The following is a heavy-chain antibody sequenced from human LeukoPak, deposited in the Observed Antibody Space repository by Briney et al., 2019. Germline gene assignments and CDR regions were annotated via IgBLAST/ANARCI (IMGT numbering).Heavy chain of an antibody. V-gene: IGHV1-58*02. CDR1: GYTFTSSA. D-gene: IGHD3-10*01. CDR2: IVVGSGNT. J-gene: IGHJ5*02. Sequence: SVSVSCKASGYTFTSSAMQWVRQARGQGLEWRGWIVVGSGNTNYAQKFQERVTITRDMSTSTAYMELSSLRSEDTAVYYCAAVYYGSGNTNWFDPWGQGTLVTVSS. CDR3: AAVYYGSGNTNWFDP.